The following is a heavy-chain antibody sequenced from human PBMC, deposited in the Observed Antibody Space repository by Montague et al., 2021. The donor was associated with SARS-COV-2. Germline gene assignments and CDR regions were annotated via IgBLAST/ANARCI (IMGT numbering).Heavy chain of an antibody. CDR3: ARGRYGGAAY. V-gene: IGHV4-34*01. CDR2: INPSGGN. CDR1: GASFSGYY. D-gene: IGHD1-26*01. J-gene: IGHJ4*02. Sequence: SETLSLTCAVYGASFSGYYWSWIRQPPGKGLEWIGEINPSGGNNYNPSLESRVTISADTSKKQFSLKFSSVSAADTAVYYCARGRYGGAAYWGQGTLVTVTS.